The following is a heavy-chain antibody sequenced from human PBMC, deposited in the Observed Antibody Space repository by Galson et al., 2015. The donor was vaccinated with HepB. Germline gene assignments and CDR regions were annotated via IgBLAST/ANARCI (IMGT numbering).Heavy chain of an antibody. CDR1: GYTFTSYG. J-gene: IGHJ4*02. Sequence: SVKVSCKASGYTFTSYGISWVRQAPGQGLEWMGWISAYNGNTNYAQRLQGRVTMTTDTSTSTAYMELRSLRSDNTAVYYCARVREYSSPFDYWGQGTLVTVSS. D-gene: IGHD6-6*01. CDR2: ISAYNGNT. V-gene: IGHV1-18*01. CDR3: ARVREYSSPFDY.